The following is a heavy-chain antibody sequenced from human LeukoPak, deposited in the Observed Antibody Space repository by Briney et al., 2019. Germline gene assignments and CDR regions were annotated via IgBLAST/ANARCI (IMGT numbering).Heavy chain of an antibody. CDR2: TYYRSQWYN. CDR3: ARGANWAIDY. Sequence: SQTLSLTCAISGDSVYSNSAAWNWIRQCPSRGLEWLGRTYYRSQWYNDYAVSVKSRIAVIPDTSKNQFSLQMNSVTPEDTAVYYCARGANWAIDYWGQGTLVTVSS. J-gene: IGHJ4*02. CDR1: GDSVYSNSAA. V-gene: IGHV6-1*01. D-gene: IGHD7-27*01.